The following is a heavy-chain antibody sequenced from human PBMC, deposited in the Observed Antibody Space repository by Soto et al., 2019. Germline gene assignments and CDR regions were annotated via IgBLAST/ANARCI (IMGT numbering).Heavy chain of an antibody. Sequence: QVQLVQSGAEVKKPGSSVKVSCKASGGTFSSYAISWVRQAPGQGLEWMGGIIPIFGTANYAQKFQGRVTITADESTSTAYMELSSLRSEDTAVYYCARGDFWDYYDSSCYCWGFDYWGQGTLVTVSS. CDR2: IIPIFGTA. V-gene: IGHV1-69*01. CDR3: ARGDFWDYYDSSCYCWGFDY. J-gene: IGHJ4*02. CDR1: GGTFSSYA. D-gene: IGHD3-22*01.